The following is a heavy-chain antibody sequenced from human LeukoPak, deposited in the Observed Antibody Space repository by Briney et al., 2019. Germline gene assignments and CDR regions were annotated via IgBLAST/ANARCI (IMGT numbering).Heavy chain of an antibody. J-gene: IGHJ4*02. D-gene: IGHD6-6*01. CDR2: ISSSSSYI. CDR3: ARDRRQYSSSSNIVDY. V-gene: IGHV3-21*01. CDR1: GFTFSSYS. Sequence: GGSLRLSCEASGFTFSSYSMNWVPQAPGKGLEWVSSISSSSSYIYYADSVKGRFTISRDNAKNSLYLQMNSLRAGDTAVYYCARDRRQYSSSSNIVDYWGQGTLVTVSS.